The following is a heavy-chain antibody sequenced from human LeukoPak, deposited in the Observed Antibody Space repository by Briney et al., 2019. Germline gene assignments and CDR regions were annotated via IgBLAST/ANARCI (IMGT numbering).Heavy chain of an antibody. CDR2: IIPIFGTA. CDR3: ARWDDYGDYVVDY. V-gene: IGHV1-69*05. CDR1: GGTFSSYA. J-gene: IGHJ4*02. D-gene: IGHD4-17*01. Sequence: SVKVSCKASGGTFSSYAISWVRQAPGQGLEWMGGIIPIFGTANYAQKFQGRVTMTRDTSTSTVYMELSSLRSEDTAVYYCARWDDYGDYVVDYWGQGTLVTVSS.